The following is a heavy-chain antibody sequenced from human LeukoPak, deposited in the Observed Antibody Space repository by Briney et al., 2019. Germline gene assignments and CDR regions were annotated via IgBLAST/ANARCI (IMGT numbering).Heavy chain of an antibody. V-gene: IGHV4-30-2*01. D-gene: IGHD1-26*01. Sequence: PSQTLSLTCAVSGGSISSGGYSWSWIRQPPGKGLEWIGYIYHSGSTYYNPSLKSRVTISVDRSKNQFSLKLRPVTAADTAVYCCARSYSGWFDPWGQETLVTVPP. CDR1: GGSISSGGYS. J-gene: IGHJ5*02. CDR2: IYHSGST. CDR3: ARSYSGWFDP.